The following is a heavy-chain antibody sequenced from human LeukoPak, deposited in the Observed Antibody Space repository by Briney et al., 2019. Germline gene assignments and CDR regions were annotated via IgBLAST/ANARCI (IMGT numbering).Heavy chain of an antibody. CDR2: IYHSGGA. CDR3: ARGRGSGNYYKSVLED. CDR1: GASVSSYY. J-gene: IGHJ4*02. D-gene: IGHD3-10*01. V-gene: IGHV4-59*02. Sequence: SETLSLTCSVSGASVSSYYYNWIRQSPGKPLEWIGYIYHSGGANYNPSLSSRVTISVDTSKNHFSLRLNSVTAADTAVYFCARGRGSGNYYKSVLEDWGQGTLVTVSA.